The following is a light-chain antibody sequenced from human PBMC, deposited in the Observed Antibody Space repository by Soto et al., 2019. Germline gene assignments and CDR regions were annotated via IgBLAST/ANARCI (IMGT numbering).Light chain of an antibody. CDR1: SSDVGGYKF. Sequence: QSVLTQPPSASGSPGQSVTISCTGTSSDVGGYKFVSWYQQHPGKAPKLIIYEVSQRPSGVPDRFSASKSGDTASLTVSGLRAEDEADYYCSSYAGSGTDNYVFGSGTKVTVL. CDR3: SSYAGSGTDNYV. J-gene: IGLJ1*01. CDR2: EVS. V-gene: IGLV2-8*01.